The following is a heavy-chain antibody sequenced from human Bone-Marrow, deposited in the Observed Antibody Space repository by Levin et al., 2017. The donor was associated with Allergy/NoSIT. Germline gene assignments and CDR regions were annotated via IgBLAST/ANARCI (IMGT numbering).Heavy chain of an antibody. V-gene: IGHV3-33*01. J-gene: IGHJ4*02. Sequence: SCAASGFTFSSYGMHWVRQAPGKGLEWVAVIWYDGSNKYYADSVKGRFTISRDNSKNTLYLQMNSLRAEDTAVYYCARDRGGLQSKTERVRGKNNNPEYYFDYWGQGTLVTVSS. CDR3: ARDRGGLQSKTERVRGKNNNPEYYFDY. CDR1: GFTFSSYG. D-gene: IGHD5-24*01. CDR2: IWYDGSNK.